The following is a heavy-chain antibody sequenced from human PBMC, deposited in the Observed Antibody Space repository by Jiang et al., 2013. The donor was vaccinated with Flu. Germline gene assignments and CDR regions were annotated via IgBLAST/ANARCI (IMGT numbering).Heavy chain of an antibody. CDR2: HYSGST. Sequence: TVSGGSINSGGYYWSWVRQHPVKGPGVDWVHHYSGSTYYNPSLESRVTISLDTSKNQFSLKVNSVTAADTAVYYCARRRSGDARIFDYWGQGTLVTVSS. V-gene: IGHV4-31*03. D-gene: IGHD3-16*01. J-gene: IGHJ4*02. CDR3: ARRRSGDARIFDY. CDR1: GGSINSGGYY.